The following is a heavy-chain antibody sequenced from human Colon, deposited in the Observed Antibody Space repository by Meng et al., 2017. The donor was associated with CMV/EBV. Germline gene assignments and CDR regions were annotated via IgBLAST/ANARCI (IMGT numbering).Heavy chain of an antibody. CDR1: GFTFSSYW. V-gene: IGHV3-74*01. J-gene: IGHJ4*02. Sequence: SLRLSCAASGFTFSSYWMHWVRQVPRKGLVWVSRIKTDGSDRDYADSVKGRFTISRDNAKNTLYLQMNSLRAEDTAVYYCVRDYYGSLWGQGTLVTVSS. CDR3: VRDYYGSL. D-gene: IGHD3-10*01. CDR2: IKTDGSDR.